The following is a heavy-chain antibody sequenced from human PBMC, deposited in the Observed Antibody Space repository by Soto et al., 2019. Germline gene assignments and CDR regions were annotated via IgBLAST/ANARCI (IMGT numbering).Heavy chain of an antibody. J-gene: IGHJ2*01. Sequence: GGSLRLSYAASGFTFDDYAMHWVRQAPGKGLEWVSGISWNSGSIGYADSVKGRFTISRDNAKNSLYLQMNSLRAEDTALYYCANDSGPREAAAIFDLWGRGTLVTVSS. D-gene: IGHD2-2*01. CDR1: GFTFDDYA. CDR2: ISWNSGSI. CDR3: ANDSGPREAAAIFDL. V-gene: IGHV3-9*01.